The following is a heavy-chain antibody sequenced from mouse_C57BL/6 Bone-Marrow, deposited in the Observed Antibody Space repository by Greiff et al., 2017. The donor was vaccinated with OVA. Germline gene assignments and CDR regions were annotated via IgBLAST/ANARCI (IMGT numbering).Heavy chain of an antibody. V-gene: IGHV1-15*01. CDR3: TRTEGWLPSWFAY. Sequence: QVQLQQSGAELVRPGASLTLSCKASGYTFTDYEMHWVKQTPVHGLEWIGAIDPETGGTAYNQKFKGKAILTADKSSSTAYMELRSLTSEDSAVYYCTRTEGWLPSWFAYWGQGTLVTVSA. CDR1: GYTFTDYE. J-gene: IGHJ3*01. CDR2: IDPETGGT. D-gene: IGHD2-3*01.